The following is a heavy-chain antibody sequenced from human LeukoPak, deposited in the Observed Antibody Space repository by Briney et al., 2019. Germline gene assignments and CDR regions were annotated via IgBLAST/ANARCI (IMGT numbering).Heavy chain of an antibody. V-gene: IGHV3-21*01. D-gene: IGHD3-10*01. CDR1: GFTFSGYS. CDR3: ATDPWQGRGLLDY. J-gene: IGHJ4*02. CDR2: ISSSTSYI. Sequence: GGSLRLSCVGSGFTFSGYSMDWVRQAPGKGLEWVSSISSSTSYIHYADSVRGRFTISRDNAKSSVCLQMNSLRAEDTAVYYCATDPWQGRGLLDYWGQGTLVTVSS.